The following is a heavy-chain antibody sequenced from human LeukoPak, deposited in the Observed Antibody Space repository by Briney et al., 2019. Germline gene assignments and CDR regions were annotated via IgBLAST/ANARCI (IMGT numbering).Heavy chain of an antibody. V-gene: IGHV4-39*01. J-gene: IGHJ4*02. CDR3: ARLFDSSGYYYKFDY. CDR2: IYYSGST. D-gene: IGHD3-22*01. CDR1: GGSISSSSYY. Sequence: SETLSLTCTVSGGSISSSSYYWGGIRQPPGKGLEGIGSIYYSGSTYYNPSLKSRVTISVDTSKNQFSLKLSSVTAADTAVYYCARLFDSSGYYYKFDYWGQGTLVTVSS.